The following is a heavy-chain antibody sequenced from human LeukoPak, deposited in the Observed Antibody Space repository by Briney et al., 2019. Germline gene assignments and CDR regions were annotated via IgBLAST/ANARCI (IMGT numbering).Heavy chain of an antibody. CDR2: IYSGGST. CDR1: GFTVSSNY. J-gene: IGHJ4*02. V-gene: IGHV3-66*01. Sequence: GGSLRLSCAASGFTVSSNYMSWVRQAPGKGLEWASVIYSGGSTYYADSVKGRFTISRDNSKNTLYLQMNSLRAEDTAVYYCARCRRCSGSSDYWGQGTLVTVSS. D-gene: IGHD1-26*01. CDR3: ARCRRCSGSSDY.